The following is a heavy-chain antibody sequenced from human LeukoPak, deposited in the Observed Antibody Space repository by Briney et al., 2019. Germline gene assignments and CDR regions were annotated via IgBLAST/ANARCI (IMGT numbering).Heavy chain of an antibody. V-gene: IGHV3-7*01. CDR1: GFTFSSYW. CDR3: ARDSYYYDSSGYYVY. CDR2: IKQDGSEK. J-gene: IGHJ4*02. Sequence: GGSLRLSCAASGFTFSSYWMSWVRQAPGKGLEWVANIKQDGSEKYYVDSVKGRFTISRDNAKNSLYLQMNSLRAEDTAVYYCARDSYYYDSSGYYVYWGRGTLVTVSS. D-gene: IGHD3-22*01.